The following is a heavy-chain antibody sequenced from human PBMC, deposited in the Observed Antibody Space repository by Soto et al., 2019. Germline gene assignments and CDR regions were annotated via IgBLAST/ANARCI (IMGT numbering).Heavy chain of an antibody. V-gene: IGHV1-18*01. D-gene: IGHD3-22*01. CDR3: AKTATITMIVVVIPGSIGYDY. CDR1: GYTFTSYG. J-gene: IGHJ4*02. Sequence: ASVKVSCKASGYTFTSYGISWVRQAPGQGLEWMGWISAYNGNTNYAQKLQGRVTMTTDTSTSTAYMELRSLRSDDTAVYYCAKTATITMIVVVIPGSIGYDYWGQGTLVTVSS. CDR2: ISAYNGNT.